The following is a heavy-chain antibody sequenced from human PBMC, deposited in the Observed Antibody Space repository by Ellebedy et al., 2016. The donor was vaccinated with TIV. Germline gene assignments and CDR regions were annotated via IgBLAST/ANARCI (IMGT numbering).Heavy chain of an antibody. CDR2: ISSSGTYI. V-gene: IGHV3-21*01. CDR3: ARDASNRGDLDH. Sequence: PGGSLRLSCPASGLTFSSYTMNWVRQAPGKGLEWVSSISSSGTYIYYAESGRGRFTVSRDNAKNSMYLQLSSLKAEDTAVYYCARDASNRGDLDHWGQGTLVTVSS. J-gene: IGHJ4*02. D-gene: IGHD3-16*01. CDR1: GLTFSSYT.